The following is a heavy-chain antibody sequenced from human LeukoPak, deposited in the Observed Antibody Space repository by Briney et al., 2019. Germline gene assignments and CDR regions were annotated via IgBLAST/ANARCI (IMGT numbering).Heavy chain of an antibody. CDR3: ARDDRGTLDY. Sequence: SETLSLTCTVSGGSISSGGYYWSWIRQHPGKGLEWIGYIYYSGSTNYNPSLKSRVTISVDTSKNQFSLKLSSVTAADTAVYYCARDDRGTLDYWGQGTLVTVSS. CDR1: GGSISSGGYY. V-gene: IGHV4-31*03. CDR2: IYYSGST. J-gene: IGHJ4*02.